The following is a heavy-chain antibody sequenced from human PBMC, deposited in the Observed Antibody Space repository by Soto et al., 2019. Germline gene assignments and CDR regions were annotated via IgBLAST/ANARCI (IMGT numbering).Heavy chain of an antibody. CDR1: GFTFSSYA. J-gene: IGHJ5*02. D-gene: IGHD7-27*01. V-gene: IGHV3-23*01. CDR2: ISGSGGST. Sequence: EVQLLESGGGLVQPGGSLRLSCAASGFTFSSYAMSWVRQAPGKGLEWVSAISGSGGSTYYADSVKGRFTISRDNSKNTLYLQMNSLRAEDTAVYYCAKVPGSGVPTPNWFDPWGQGTLVTVSS. CDR3: AKVPGSGVPTPNWFDP.